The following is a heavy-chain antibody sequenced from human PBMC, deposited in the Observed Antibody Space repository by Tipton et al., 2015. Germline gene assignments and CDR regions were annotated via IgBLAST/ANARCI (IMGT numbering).Heavy chain of an antibody. CDR1: GGSISSYY. CDR2: ISHGGTT. Sequence: TLSLTCTVSGGSISSYYWSWIRQSPGKGLEWIGYISHGGTTNYNPSLKSRVAISVDTSKNQFFLNLSSETAADTAVYYCARIRGRYVMDSWGQGTLVTVSS. D-gene: IGHD3-16*01. CDR3: ARIRGRYVMDS. V-gene: IGHV4-59*12. J-gene: IGHJ4*02.